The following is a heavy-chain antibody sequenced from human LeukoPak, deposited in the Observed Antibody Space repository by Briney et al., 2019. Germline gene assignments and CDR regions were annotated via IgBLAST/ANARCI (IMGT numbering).Heavy chain of an antibody. J-gene: IGHJ4*02. CDR1: GGSISSYY. D-gene: IGHD2-15*01. CDR2: INHSGST. CDR3: ARGRDPVVVVAATRTGFDY. Sequence: SETLSLTCTVSGGSISSYYWSWIRQPPGKGLEWIGEINHSGSTNYNPSLKSRVTISVDTSKNQFSLKLSSVTAADTAVYYCARGRDPVVVVAATRTGFDYWGQGTLVTVSS. V-gene: IGHV4-34*01.